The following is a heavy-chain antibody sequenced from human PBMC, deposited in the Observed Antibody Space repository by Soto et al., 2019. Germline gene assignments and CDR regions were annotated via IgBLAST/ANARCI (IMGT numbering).Heavy chain of an antibody. Sequence: PGGSLRLSCAASGFTFDDYAMHWVRQAPGKGLEWVSGISWNSGSIGYADSVKGRFTISRDNAKNSLYLQMNSLRAEDTALYYCAKAPLNNRRNNRNWFDPSGKGLLVTLFS. D-gene: IGHD1-20*01. CDR2: ISWNSGSI. J-gene: IGHJ5*02. V-gene: IGHV3-9*01. CDR3: AKAPLNNRRNNRNWFDP. CDR1: GFTFDDYA.